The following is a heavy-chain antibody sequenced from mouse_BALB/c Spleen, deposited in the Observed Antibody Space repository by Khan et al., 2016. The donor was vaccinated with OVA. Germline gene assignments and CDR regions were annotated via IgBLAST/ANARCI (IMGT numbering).Heavy chain of an antibody. CDR1: AYTFTSYD. CDR3: ARHYYGGNLYWYFDV. D-gene: IGHD1-1*02. V-gene: IGHV1-85*01. Sequence: QVQLQQSGAELVKPGASVKLSCKASAYTFTSYDINWVRQRPEQGLEWIGWIFPGDDSTKYNEKFKGKATLTTDKSSSTAYMQLSRLTSEDSAVYCCARHYYGGNLYWYFDVWGAGTTVTVSA. CDR2: IFPGDDST. J-gene: IGHJ1*01.